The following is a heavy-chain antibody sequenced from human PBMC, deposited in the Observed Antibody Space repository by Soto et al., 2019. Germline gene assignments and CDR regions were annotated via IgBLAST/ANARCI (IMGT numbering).Heavy chain of an antibody. CDR3: AKVHQAATVFDY. J-gene: IGHJ4*02. CDR2: ISYDGGNK. Sequence: GGSLRLSCAAFGFSFSSYTMHWVRQAPGKGLEWVAVISYDGGNKYYADSVKGRFTISRDNSKNTLYLQMSSLRAEDTAVYYCAKVHQAATVFDYWGQGTLVTVSS. CDR1: GFSFSSYT. V-gene: IGHV3-30-3*01. D-gene: IGHD2-15*01.